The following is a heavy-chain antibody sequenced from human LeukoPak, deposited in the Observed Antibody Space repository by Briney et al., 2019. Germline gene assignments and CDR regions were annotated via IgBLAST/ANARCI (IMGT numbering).Heavy chain of an antibody. D-gene: IGHD3-22*01. V-gene: IGHV1-69*04. CDR3: ARGSNYYDSSGCNWFDP. CDR2: IIPILGIA. Sequence: ASVKVSCKASGGTFSSYAISWVRQAPGQGLEWMGRIIPILGIANYAQKFQGRVTITADKSTSTAYMELSSLRSEDTAVYYCARGSNYYDSSGCNWFDPWGQGTLVTVSS. CDR1: GGTFSSYA. J-gene: IGHJ5*02.